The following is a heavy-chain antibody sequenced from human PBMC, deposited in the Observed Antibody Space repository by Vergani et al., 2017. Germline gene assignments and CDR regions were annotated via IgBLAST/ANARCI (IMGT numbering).Heavy chain of an antibody. J-gene: IGHJ1*01. CDR3: AKDGGIAVAGTHLIFAEYFQH. CDR2: ISWNSGSI. CDR1: GFTFDDYA. Sequence: EVQLVESGGGLVQPGRSLRLSFAASGFTFDDYAMHWVRQAPGKGLEWVSGISWNSGSIGYADSVKGRFTISRDNAKNSLYLQMNSLRAEDTALYYCAKDGGIAVAGTHLIFAEYFQHWGQGTLVTVSS. D-gene: IGHD6-19*01. V-gene: IGHV3-9*01.